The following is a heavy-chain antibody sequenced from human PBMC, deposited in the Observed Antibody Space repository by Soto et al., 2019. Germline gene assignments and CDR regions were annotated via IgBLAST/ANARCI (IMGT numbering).Heavy chain of an antibody. CDR1: GGSISSGGYY. CDR2: IYYSGST. Sequence: QVQLQESGPGLVKPSQTLSLTCTVSGGSISSGGYYWSWIRQHPGKGLEWIGYIYYSGSTYYNPSLXXRVTMSVDTSKNQFSLKLSSVTAADTAVYYCARDTGDWGLTWGQGTLVTVSS. V-gene: IGHV4-31*03. CDR3: ARDTGDWGLT. J-gene: IGHJ4*02. D-gene: IGHD7-27*01.